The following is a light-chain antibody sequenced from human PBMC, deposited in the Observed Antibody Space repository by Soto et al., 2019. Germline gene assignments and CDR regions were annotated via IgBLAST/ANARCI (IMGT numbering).Light chain of an antibody. CDR1: QSISSY. J-gene: IGKJ4*01. CDR3: QQSYSTPLT. V-gene: IGKV1-39*01. CDR2: AAS. Sequence: DNQMARAPCARSSTLVYTIPIPCRASQSISSYLNWYQQKPGKAPKLLIYAASSLQSGVPSRFSGSGSGTDFTLTTSSLQPEDFATYYCQQSYSTPLTFGGGTKVDIK.